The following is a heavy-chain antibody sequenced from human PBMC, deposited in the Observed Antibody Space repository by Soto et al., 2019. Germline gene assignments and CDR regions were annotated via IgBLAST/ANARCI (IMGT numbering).Heavy chain of an antibody. CDR2: IYHSGST. V-gene: IGHV4-30-2*01. Sequence: ASETLSLTCAVSGGSISSGGYSWSWIRQPPGKGLEWIGYIYHSGSTYYNPSLKSRVTISVDRSKNQFSLKLSSVTAADTAVYYCARGSRYYYDSSGYYFDYWGQGTLVTVSS. D-gene: IGHD3-22*01. CDR3: ARGSRYYYDSSGYYFDY. J-gene: IGHJ4*02. CDR1: GGSISSGGYS.